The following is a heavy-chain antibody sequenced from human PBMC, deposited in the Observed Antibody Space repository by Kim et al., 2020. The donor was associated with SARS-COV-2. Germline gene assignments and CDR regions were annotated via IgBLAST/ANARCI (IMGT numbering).Heavy chain of an antibody. J-gene: IGHJ5*02. Sequence: GESLKISCQPSGFAFADYWIGWVRQMPGKGLEWMGIVYPSDSDTKYSPSFQGQVTMSADKSTGTAYLQWNSLKASDTAVYYGARLLGTNPNWFDPWGQGT. CDR3: ARLLGTNPNWFDP. V-gene: IGHV5-51*01. CDR1: GFAFADYW. D-gene: IGHD3-16*01. CDR2: VYPSDSDT.